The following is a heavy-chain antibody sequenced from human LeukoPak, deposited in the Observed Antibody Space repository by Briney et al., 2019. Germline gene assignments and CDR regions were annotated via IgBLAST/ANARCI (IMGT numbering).Heavy chain of an antibody. Sequence: ASVKVSCKASGYTFTTYGISWVRQAPGQGLEWMGWISAYNGKINYAHKFRGRVTMTTDTYTSTAYMELRSMRSDDTAVYYCARDPPMPGYSSSKDAFDIWGQGTRVTVSS. J-gene: IGHJ3*02. D-gene: IGHD5-12*01. V-gene: IGHV1-18*01. CDR1: GYTFTTYG. CDR3: ARDPPMPGYSSSKDAFDI. CDR2: ISAYNGKI.